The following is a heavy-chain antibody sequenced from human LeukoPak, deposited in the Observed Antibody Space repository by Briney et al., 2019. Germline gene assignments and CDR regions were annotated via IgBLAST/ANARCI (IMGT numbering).Heavy chain of an antibody. CDR2: INPNSGDT. CDR3: ARALYSGNQRNWFDP. V-gene: IGHV1-2*02. CDR1: GYTFTGYY. D-gene: IGHD6-13*01. J-gene: IGHJ5*02. Sequence: GASVKVSCKASGYTFTGYYIHWVRQAPGQGLEWMGWINPNSGDTHYAQNFQARVTMTRDTSISTVYMDLRRLRSDDTAVYYCARALYSGNQRNWFDPWGQGTLVTVSS.